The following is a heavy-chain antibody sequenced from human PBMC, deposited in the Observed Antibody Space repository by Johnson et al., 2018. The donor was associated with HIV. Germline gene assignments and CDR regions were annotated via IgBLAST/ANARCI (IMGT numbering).Heavy chain of an antibody. D-gene: IGHD4-11*01. J-gene: IGHJ3*02. V-gene: IGHV3-30-3*01. CDR2: ISYDGSNK. Sequence: QVLLVESGGGVVQPGRSLRLSCAASGFTFSSYAMHWVRQAPGKGLEWVAVISYDGSNKYYADSVKGRFTISRDNSKNTLYLQMNSLTTEDTAMYYCARVPFPRPTSPNYINDAFDIWGQGTMVTVSS. CDR1: GFTFSSYA. CDR3: ARVPFPRPTSPNYINDAFDI.